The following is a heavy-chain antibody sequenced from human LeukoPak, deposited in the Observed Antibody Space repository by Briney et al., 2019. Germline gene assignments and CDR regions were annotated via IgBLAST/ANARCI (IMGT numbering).Heavy chain of an antibody. J-gene: IGHJ4*02. Sequence: GGSLRLSCAASGFTFSDHYMDWVRQAPGKGLEWVGRTRNKANSYTTEYAASVKGRFTISRDDSKNSLYLQMNSLKTEDTAVYYCARGLDDYGDSWAYWGQGTLVTVSS. CDR1: GFTFSDHY. CDR3: ARGLDDYGDSWAY. V-gene: IGHV3-72*01. CDR2: TRNKANSYTT. D-gene: IGHD4-17*01.